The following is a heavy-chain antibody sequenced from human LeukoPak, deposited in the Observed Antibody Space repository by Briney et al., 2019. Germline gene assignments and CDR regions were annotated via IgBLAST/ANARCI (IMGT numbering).Heavy chain of an antibody. Sequence: SETLSLTCTVSDYSISSGFFWGWVRQSPGNGLEWIGNIYRTGSTNYHPSLKSRVTISVDTSKNQFSLKLSSVTAADTAIYYCARGEDVSGYRTDCWGQGTLVTVSS. D-gene: IGHD3-3*01. V-gene: IGHV4-38-2*02. CDR2: IYRTGST. CDR1: DYSISSGFF. J-gene: IGHJ4*02. CDR3: ARGEDVSGYRTDC.